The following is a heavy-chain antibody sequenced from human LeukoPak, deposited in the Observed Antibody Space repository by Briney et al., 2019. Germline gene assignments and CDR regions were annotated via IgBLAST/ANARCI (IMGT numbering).Heavy chain of an antibody. CDR2: ISYDGSNK. J-gene: IGHJ4*02. Sequence: GGSLRLSCAASGFTFSSYGMHWVRQAPGKGLEWVAVISYDGSNKYYADSVKGRFTISRDNSKNTLYLQMNSLRAEDTAVYYCAKDERAEGYDILTGYRPVDYWGQGTLVTVSS. V-gene: IGHV3-30*18. CDR1: GFTFSSYG. D-gene: IGHD3-9*01. CDR3: AKDERAEGYDILTGYRPVDY.